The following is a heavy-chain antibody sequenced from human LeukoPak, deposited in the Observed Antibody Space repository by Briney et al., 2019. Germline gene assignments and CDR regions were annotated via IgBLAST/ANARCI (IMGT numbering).Heavy chain of an antibody. CDR1: RYSLTNAYY. D-gene: IGHD6-25*01. V-gene: IGHV4-38-2*02. Sequence: SGTLSLTCAVSRYSLTNAYYWGWIRQPPGKGLEWIGSIHHSGTTYYNPSLKSRVTISLDTSKTQFSLRLTSVTAADTAVYYGAIDDYSSAYYDNDAFDIWGQGTMVTVSS. J-gene: IGHJ3*02. CDR2: IHHSGTT. CDR3: AIDDYSSAYYDNDAFDI.